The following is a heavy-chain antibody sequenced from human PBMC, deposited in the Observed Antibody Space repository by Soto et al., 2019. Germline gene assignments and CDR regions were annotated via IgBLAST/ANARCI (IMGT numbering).Heavy chain of an antibody. Sequence: QVQLQESGPGLVKPSQTLSLTCTVSGGSISSGGYYWSWIRQHPGKGLEWIGYIYYSGSTYYNPSLKSRVTISVDTSKNQFPLKLSSVTAADTAVYYCARVKRDIVVVPAAPHPYNWFDPWGQGTLVTVSS. CDR1: GGSISSGGYY. J-gene: IGHJ5*02. CDR3: ARVKRDIVVVPAAPHPYNWFDP. V-gene: IGHV4-31*03. CDR2: IYYSGST. D-gene: IGHD2-2*01.